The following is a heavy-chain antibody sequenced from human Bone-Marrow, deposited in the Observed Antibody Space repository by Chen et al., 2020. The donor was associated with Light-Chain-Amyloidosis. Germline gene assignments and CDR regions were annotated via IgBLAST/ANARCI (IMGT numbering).Heavy chain of an antibody. D-gene: IGHD3-3*01. CDR1: GFTFDDYG. V-gene: IGHV3-20*04. Sequence: EVQLVESGGRVVRPGGSLRLSCAASGFTFDDYGMSWVRQAPGKGLEWVDGINWNGGRTGYADFVKGRFTISRDNAKNSLDLQMNTLSPENTALYYCAREAGVGITYYFDLWGPGTLVTVSS. CDR2: INWNGGRT. CDR3: AREAGVGITYYFDL. J-gene: IGHJ2*01.